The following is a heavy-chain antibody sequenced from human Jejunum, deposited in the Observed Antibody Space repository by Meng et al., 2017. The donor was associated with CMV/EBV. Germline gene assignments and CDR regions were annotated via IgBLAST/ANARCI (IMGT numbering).Heavy chain of an antibody. CDR1: YA. CDR3: VRAEGVVVPAAILFYYAMDV. J-gene: IGHJ6*02. D-gene: IGHD2-2*01. Sequence: YAMHWVRQAPGKWLEWVAIISYDGSNQYYAAPVKGRFTISRDNSKNTLYLQMNSLRVEDTAVYFCVRAEGVVVPAAILFYYAMDVWGQGTTVTVSS. V-gene: IGHV3-30-3*01. CDR2: ISYDGSNQ.